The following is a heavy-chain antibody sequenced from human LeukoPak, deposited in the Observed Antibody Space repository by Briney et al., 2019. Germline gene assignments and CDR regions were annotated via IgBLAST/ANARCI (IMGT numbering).Heavy chain of an antibody. CDR1: GVSFRGYY. V-gene: IGHV4-34*01. CDR3: TKEDY. Sequence: SETLSLTCAVYGVSFRGYYWSWIRQPPGKGLEWIGEVNHRGSTNYNPSLKSRGTISVDTSKNQFSLKLSSVTAADTAVYYCTKEDYWGQGTLVTVSS. CDR2: VNHRGST. J-gene: IGHJ4*02.